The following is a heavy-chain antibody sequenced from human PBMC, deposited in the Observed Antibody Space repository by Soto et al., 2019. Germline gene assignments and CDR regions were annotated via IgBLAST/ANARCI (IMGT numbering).Heavy chain of an antibody. D-gene: IGHD3-3*01. V-gene: IGHV3-11*01. Sequence: GGSLRLSCAASGFTFSDYYMSWIRQAPGKGLEWVSYISSSGSTIYYADSVKGRFTISRDNAKNSLYLQMNSLRAEDTAVYYCARTYYDFWVYYYYYMDVWGKGTTVTVSS. CDR1: GFTFSDYY. J-gene: IGHJ6*03. CDR2: ISSSGSTI. CDR3: ARTYYDFWVYYYYYMDV.